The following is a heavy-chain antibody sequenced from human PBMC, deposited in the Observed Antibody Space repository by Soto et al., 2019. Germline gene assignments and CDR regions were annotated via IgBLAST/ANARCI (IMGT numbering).Heavy chain of an antibody. CDR1: GYTFINYF. CDR3: ARTNPTVPFDP. V-gene: IGHV1-46*03. Sequence: ASVKVSCKTSGYTFINYFMHWVRQAPGQGLEWMGIISPGDGSTSYAQNFQGRVTMTRDTSTSTVYMELSSLRSEDTAVYYCARTNPTVPFDPCGQGTLVTVSS. D-gene: IGHD4-4*01. CDR2: ISPGDGST. J-gene: IGHJ5*02.